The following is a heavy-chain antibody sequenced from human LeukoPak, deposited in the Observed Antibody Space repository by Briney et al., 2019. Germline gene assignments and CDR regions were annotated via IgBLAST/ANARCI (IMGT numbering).Heavy chain of an antibody. CDR3: ARLTAVVTFDY. J-gene: IGHJ4*02. CDR2: IYPSDSDT. V-gene: IGHV5-51*01. CDR1: GYSFNTYW. D-gene: IGHD4-23*01. Sequence: GESLKISCKGSGYSFNTYWIGWVRQMPGKGLEWMGVIYPSDSDTRYSPSFQGQVTISADKSISTAYLQWRSLKVSDSAMYYCARLTAVVTFDYWGRGTLVSVSS.